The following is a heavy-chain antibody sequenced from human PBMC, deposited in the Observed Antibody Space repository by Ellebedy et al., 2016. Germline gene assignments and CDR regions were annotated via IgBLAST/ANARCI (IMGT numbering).Heavy chain of an antibody. Sequence: SVKVSXKASGGTFSSYAISWVRQAPGQGLEWMGGIIPIFGTANYAQKFQGRVTITADESTSTAYMELSSLRSEDTAVYYCARDLPRIAAAGTGYWGQGTLVTVSS. J-gene: IGHJ4*02. D-gene: IGHD6-13*01. CDR2: IIPIFGTA. CDR3: ARDLPRIAAAGTGY. CDR1: GGTFSSYA. V-gene: IGHV1-69*13.